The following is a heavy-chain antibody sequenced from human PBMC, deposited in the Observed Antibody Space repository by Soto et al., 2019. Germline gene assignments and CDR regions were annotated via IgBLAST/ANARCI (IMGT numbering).Heavy chain of an antibody. CDR1: GDSLSSNNAA. Sequence: SQTLSLTCAVSGDSLSSNNAAWNWMRQSPSRGLEWLGRTYYRSKWIYDYAVSVRSRIIINPDTSKNQFSLQLNSVTPEDTAVYYCAREVGELSENDWVDRWFAPWGQGTLVTVSS. D-gene: IGHD3-16*02. V-gene: IGHV6-1*01. J-gene: IGHJ5*02. CDR3: AREVGELSENDWVDRWFAP. CDR2: TYYRSKWIY.